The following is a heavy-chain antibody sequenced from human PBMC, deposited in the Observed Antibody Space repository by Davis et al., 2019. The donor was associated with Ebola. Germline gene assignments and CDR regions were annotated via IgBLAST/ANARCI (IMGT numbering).Heavy chain of an antibody. CDR1: GFTFSSYA. CDR2: ISGSGGST. Sequence: GESLKISCAASGFTFSSYAMSWVRQAPGKGLEWVSAISGSGGSTYYADSVKGRFTISRDNSKNTLYLQMNSLRAEDTAVYYCAKPCNWNYLNDAFDIWGQGTMVTVSS. D-gene: IGHD1-7*01. CDR3: AKPCNWNYLNDAFDI. J-gene: IGHJ3*02. V-gene: IGHV3-23*01.